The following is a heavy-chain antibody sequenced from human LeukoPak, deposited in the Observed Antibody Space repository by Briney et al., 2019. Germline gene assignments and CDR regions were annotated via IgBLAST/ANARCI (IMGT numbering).Heavy chain of an antibody. CDR3: AREYGDHGVFDY. CDR1: GYTLTELS. J-gene: IGHJ4*02. CDR2: FDPEDGET. Sequence: ASVKVSCKVSGYTLTELSMHWVRQAPGKGLEWMGGFDPEDGETIYAQKFQGRVTMTEDTSTDTAYMELSRLRSDDTAVYYCAREYGDHGVFDYWGQGTLVTVSS. D-gene: IGHD4-17*01. V-gene: IGHV1-24*01.